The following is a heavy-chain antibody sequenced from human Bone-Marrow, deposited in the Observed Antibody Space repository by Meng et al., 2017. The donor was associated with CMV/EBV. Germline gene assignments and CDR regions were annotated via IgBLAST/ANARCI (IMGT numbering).Heavy chain of an antibody. J-gene: IGHJ6*02. CDR3: AQGFCRGCSCYGQYGMGV. V-gene: IGHV1-46*01. CDR2: INPSGGST. CDR1: GYTFTSYY. Sequence: ASVKVSCKASGYTFTSYYMHWVRQAPGQGLEWMGIINPSGGSTSYAQKFQGRVTMTRDTSKSKVYMELSSLRSGDTAGDYCAQGFCRGCSCYGQYGMGVWGQGNTVNVSS. D-gene: IGHD2-15*01.